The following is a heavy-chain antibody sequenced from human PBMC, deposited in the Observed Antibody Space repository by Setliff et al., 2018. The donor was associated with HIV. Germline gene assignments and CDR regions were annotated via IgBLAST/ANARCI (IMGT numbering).Heavy chain of an antibody. CDR1: GYTFINYH. J-gene: IGHJ4*02. CDR3: ARSYYYDSSGLFDY. V-gene: IGHV1-18*01. Sequence: ASVKVSCKASGYTFINYHITWVRQAPGQGLEWVGSISASGINTNYTQGRVTMTTDISTSTAYMELRSLRSADSAVYYCARSYYYDSSGLFDYWGQGTLVTVSS. CDR2: ISASGINT. D-gene: IGHD3-22*01.